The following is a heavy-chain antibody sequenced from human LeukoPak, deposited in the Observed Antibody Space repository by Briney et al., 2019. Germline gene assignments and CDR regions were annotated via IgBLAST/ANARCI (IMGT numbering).Heavy chain of an antibody. V-gene: IGHV4-30-4*01. D-gene: IGHD1-1*01. Sequence: PSETLSLTCTVSGGSTSSGDYCWSWIRQPPGKGLEWIGYIYYSGSTYYNPSLKSRVTISVDTSKNQFSPKLSSVTAADTAVYYCARGLSWTTGYYYYYGMDVWGQGTTVTVSS. CDR2: IYYSGST. J-gene: IGHJ6*02. CDR3: ARGLSWTTGYYYYYGMDV. CDR1: GGSTSSGDYC.